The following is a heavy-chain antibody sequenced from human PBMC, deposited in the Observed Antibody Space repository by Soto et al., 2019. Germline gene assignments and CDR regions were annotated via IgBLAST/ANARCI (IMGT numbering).Heavy chain of an antibody. CDR2: IYYSGST. V-gene: IGHV4-59*01. D-gene: IGHD4-17*01. J-gene: IGHJ2*01. Sequence: LSETLSLTCTVSGGSISSYYWSWIRQPSGKGLEWIGYIYYSGSTNYNPSLKSRVTISVDTSKNQFSLKLSSATAADTAVYYCARGGDYGVYWYFDLWGRGTLVTVSS. CDR3: ARGGDYGVYWYFDL. CDR1: GGSISSYY.